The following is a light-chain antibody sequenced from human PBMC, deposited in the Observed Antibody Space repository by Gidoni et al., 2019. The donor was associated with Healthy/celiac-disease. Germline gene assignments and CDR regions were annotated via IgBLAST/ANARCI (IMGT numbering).Light chain of an antibody. V-gene: IGKV2-28*01. CDR2: LGS. CDR3: MQALQMGYT. J-gene: IGKJ2*01. CDR1: QSLLHSNGYNY. Sequence: DSVLTQSPLSLPVTPGEPASLSCRSSQSLLHSNGYNYLDWYLQKPGQSPQLLIYLGSSRASGVPDSFSGSGSGTDFTLKISRVEAEDVGVYYCMQALQMGYTFGQGTKLEIK.